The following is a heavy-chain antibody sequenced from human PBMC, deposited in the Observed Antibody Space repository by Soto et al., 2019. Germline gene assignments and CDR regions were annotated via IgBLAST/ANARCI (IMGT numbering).Heavy chain of an antibody. D-gene: IGHD3-22*01. CDR3: AKTATYVDGYDNTGYSSEDY. CDR2: ISHDGSKR. V-gene: IGHV3-30*18. J-gene: IGHJ4*01. CDR1: GFTFSDFG. Sequence: PGGSLRLSCEVSGFTFSDFGLDWVRQAPGKGLEWVAIISHDGSKRFYADSVKGRFTISGDNSKNTLYLQMSSLRPEDTALYYCAKTATYVDGYDNTGYSSEDYWGHGTLVTVSS.